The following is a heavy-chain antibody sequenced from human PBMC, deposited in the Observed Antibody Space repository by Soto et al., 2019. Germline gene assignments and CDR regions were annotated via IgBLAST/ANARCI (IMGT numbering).Heavy chain of an antibody. V-gene: IGHV1-18*01. CDR2: ISAYNGNT. J-gene: IGHJ4*02. CDR1: GYTFTSYG. Sequence: ASVKVSCKASGYTFTSYGISWVRQAPGQGLEWMGWISAYNGNTNYAQKLQGRVTMTTDTSTSTAYMELRSLGSDDTAVYYCARDALAITMVRGVTLDYWGQGTLVTVSS. D-gene: IGHD3-10*01. CDR3: ARDALAITMVRGVTLDY.